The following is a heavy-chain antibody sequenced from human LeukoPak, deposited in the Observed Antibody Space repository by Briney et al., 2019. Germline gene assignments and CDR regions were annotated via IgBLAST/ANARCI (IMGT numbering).Heavy chain of an antibody. CDR1: GGSISSDY. D-gene: IGHD2-21*01. V-gene: IGHV4-59*08. J-gene: IGHJ4*02. CDR3: ARVIAREYFDC. CDR2: IYHSGST. Sequence: SETLSLTCTVSGGSISSDYWSWIRQPPGKGLEWIEYIYHSGSTNYNPSLKSRVTISVGTSKNQFSLKLSSVTAADTAVYYCARVIAREYFDCWGQGTLVTVSS.